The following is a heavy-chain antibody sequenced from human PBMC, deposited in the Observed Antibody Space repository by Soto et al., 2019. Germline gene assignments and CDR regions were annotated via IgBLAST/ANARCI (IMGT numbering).Heavy chain of an antibody. J-gene: IGHJ4*02. CDR1: GFTFSSYA. D-gene: IGHD3-16*02. CDR2: ISGSGGST. V-gene: IGHV3-23*01. CDR3: AKVADYDYIWGSYPDY. Sequence: GGSLRLSCAASGFTFSSYAMSWVRQAPGKGLEWVSAISGSGGSTYYADSVKGRFTISRDNSKNTLYLQMNSLRAEDTAVYYCAKVADYDYIWGSYPDYWGQGTLVTVSS.